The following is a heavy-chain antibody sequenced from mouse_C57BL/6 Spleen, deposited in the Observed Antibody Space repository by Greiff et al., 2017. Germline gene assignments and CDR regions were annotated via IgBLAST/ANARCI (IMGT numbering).Heavy chain of an antibody. D-gene: IGHD1-3*01. J-gene: IGHJ4*01. CDR1: GYTFTSYW. V-gene: IGHV1-52*01. CDR2: IDPSDSET. CDR3: ASGAKTGKAGDY. Sequence: QVHVKQPGAELVRPGSSVKLSCKASGYTFTSYWMHWVKQRPIQGLEWIGNIDPSDSETHYNQKFKDKATLTVDKSSSTAYMQLSSLTSEDSAVYYCASGAKTGKAGDYWGQGTSVTVSS.